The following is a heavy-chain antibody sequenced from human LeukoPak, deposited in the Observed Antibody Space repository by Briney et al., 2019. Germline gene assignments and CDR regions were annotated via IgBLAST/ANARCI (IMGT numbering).Heavy chain of an antibody. Sequence: GRSLRPSCAASGFTFNSYGMHWVRQAPGKGLEWVAVIWYDGSNKYYADSVKGRFTISRDNSKNTLYLQMNSLRAEDTAVYYCARDPDYGDERSFDYWGQGTLVTVSS. CDR2: IWYDGSNK. D-gene: IGHD4-17*01. V-gene: IGHV3-33*01. CDR1: GFTFNSYG. CDR3: ARDPDYGDERSFDY. J-gene: IGHJ4*02.